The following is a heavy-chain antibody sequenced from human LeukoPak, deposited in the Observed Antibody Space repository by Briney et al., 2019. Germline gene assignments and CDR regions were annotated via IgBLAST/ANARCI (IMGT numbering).Heavy chain of an antibody. V-gene: IGHV3-64D*06. J-gene: IGHJ4*02. CDR2: ISNNGDRT. CDR1: GCTFITHA. D-gene: IGHD2-2*01. Sequence: GVSLRLSCSASGCTFITHAYLWVRQAPPTGLEHVSGISNNGDRTYYADPVKRRYTISRDNSNDTQYLQMNSQRAEDPADYYFLKGACSTTSCHLDYWGQGTLVTVSS. CDR3: LKGACSTTSCHLDY.